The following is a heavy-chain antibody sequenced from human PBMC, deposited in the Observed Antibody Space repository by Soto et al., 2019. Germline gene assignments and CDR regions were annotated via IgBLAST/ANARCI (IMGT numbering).Heavy chain of an antibody. Sequence: LSLTCAVSGGSISSSNWWSWVRQPPGKGLEWIGEIYHSGSTNYNPSLKSRVTISVDKSKNQFSLKLSSVTAADTAVYYCARDRGGSYPYYCYGMDVWGQGTTVTVSS. CDR2: IYHSGST. D-gene: IGHD1-26*01. V-gene: IGHV4-4*02. J-gene: IGHJ6*02. CDR1: GGSISSSNW. CDR3: ARDRGGSYPYYCYGMDV.